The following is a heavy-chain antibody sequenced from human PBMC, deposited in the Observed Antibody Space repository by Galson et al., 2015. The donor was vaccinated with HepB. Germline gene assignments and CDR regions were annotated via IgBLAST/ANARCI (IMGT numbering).Heavy chain of an antibody. CDR3: ASGRRDILTGYFRH. V-gene: IGHV1-69*06. D-gene: IGHD3-9*01. Sequence: SVKVSCKASGGTFSSYAISWVRQAPGQGLEWMGGIIPIFGTANYAQKFQGRVTITADKSTSTAYMELSSLRSEDTAVYYCASGRRDILTGYFRHWGQGTLVTVSS. J-gene: IGHJ4*02. CDR1: GGTFSSYA. CDR2: IIPIFGTA.